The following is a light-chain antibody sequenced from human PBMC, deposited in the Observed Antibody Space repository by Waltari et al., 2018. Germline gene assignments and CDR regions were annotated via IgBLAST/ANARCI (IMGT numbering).Light chain of an antibody. V-gene: IGKV1-16*02. J-gene: IGKJ4*01. CDR3: QQYDSYPPT. CDR2: DAS. Sequence: DIQMTQSPSSLSASVGDRVTITCRASQGINNYLAWFQQKPGKAPNSLICDASILHGGVSPNFSGSGSGTDFTLAISSLRPEDFGTYYCQQYDSYPPTFGGGTKVEIK. CDR1: QGINNY.